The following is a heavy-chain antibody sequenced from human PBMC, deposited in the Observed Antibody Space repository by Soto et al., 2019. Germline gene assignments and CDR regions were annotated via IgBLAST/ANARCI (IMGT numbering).Heavy chain of an antibody. J-gene: IGHJ4*02. CDR3: TTDLKGVVRGVTRSY. CDR1: GFTFSNAW. CDR2: IKSKTDGETT. Sequence: GGSLRLSCAASGFTFSNAWMSWVRQAPGKGLEWVGRIKSKTDGETTDYAAPVKGRITISRDDSKNTLYLQMNSLKTEDTAVYYCTTDLKGVVRGVTRSYWGQGTLVTVSS. V-gene: IGHV3-15*01. D-gene: IGHD3-10*01.